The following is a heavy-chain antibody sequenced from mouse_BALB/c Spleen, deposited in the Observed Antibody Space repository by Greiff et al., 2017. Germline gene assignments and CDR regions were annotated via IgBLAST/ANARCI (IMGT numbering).Heavy chain of an antibody. D-gene: IGHD1-1*01. CDR1: GYSITSDYA. Sequence: DVKLQESGPGLVKPSQSLSLTCTVTGYSITSDYAWYWIRQFPGNQLEWMGDISYSGSTSYNPYLKSRISITRDTSKNQFFLQLNSVTTEDTATYYCAGGAYGSSYYFDYWGQGTTLTVSS. CDR2: ISYSGST. V-gene: IGHV3-2*02. J-gene: IGHJ2*01. CDR3: AGGAYGSSYYFDY.